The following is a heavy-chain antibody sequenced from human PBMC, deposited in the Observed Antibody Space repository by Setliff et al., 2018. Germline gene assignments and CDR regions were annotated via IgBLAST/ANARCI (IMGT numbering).Heavy chain of an antibody. CDR2: IYYSGST. J-gene: IGHJ5*02. Sequence: LSLTCTVSGGSISSSSYYWGWIRQPPGKGLEWIGSIYYSGSTYYNPSLKSRVTISVDTSKNQFSLKLSSVTAADTAVYYCARRRRDDSSGYYYVGWFDPWGQGTLVTVS. D-gene: IGHD3-22*01. CDR1: GGSISSSSYY. V-gene: IGHV4-39*01. CDR3: ARRRRDDSSGYYYVGWFDP.